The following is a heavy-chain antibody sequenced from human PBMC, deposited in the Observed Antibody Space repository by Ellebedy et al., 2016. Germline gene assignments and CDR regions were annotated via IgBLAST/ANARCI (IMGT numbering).Heavy chain of an antibody. V-gene: IGHV4-30-2*01. J-gene: IGHJ4*02. CDR2: IYHSGST. D-gene: IGHD3-10*01. CDR1: GGSISSGGYS. Sequence: SETLSLXCAVSGGSISSGGYSWSWIRQPPGKGLEWIGYIYHSGSTYYNPSLKSRVTISVDRSKNQFSLKLSSVTAADTAVYYCARGNYGSGSYYNDYWGQGTLVTVSS. CDR3: ARGNYGSGSYYNDY.